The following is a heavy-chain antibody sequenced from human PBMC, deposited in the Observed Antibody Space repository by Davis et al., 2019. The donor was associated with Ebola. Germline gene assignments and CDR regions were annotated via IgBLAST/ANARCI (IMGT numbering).Heavy chain of an antibody. CDR1: GGSISSYY. V-gene: IGHV4-59*01. D-gene: IGHD2-15*01. CDR2: IYYSGST. Sequence: MPSETLSLTCTVSGGSISSYYWTWIRQPPGKGLEWIGCIYYSGSTNYNPSLKSRVTISVDTSKNQFSLKLSSVTAADTAVYYCARCSGRSCYSPLDSWGQGTLVTVSS. J-gene: IGHJ4*02. CDR3: ARCSGRSCYSPLDS.